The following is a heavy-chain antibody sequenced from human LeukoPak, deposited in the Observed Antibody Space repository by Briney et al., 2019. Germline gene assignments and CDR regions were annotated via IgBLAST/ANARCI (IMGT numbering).Heavy chain of an antibody. CDR3: ARDLEMSAVGYYFDY. J-gene: IGHJ4*02. Sequence: PGGSLRLSCAASGFTVSSNYMTWVRQAPAKGLEWVSVIYRGGSTYYADSVKGRFTISRDNSKNTLYLQMNSLRAEDTAVFYCARDLEMSAVGYYFDYWGQGTLVTVSS. V-gene: IGHV3-66*01. CDR1: GFTVSSNY. D-gene: IGHD6-19*01. CDR2: IYRGGST.